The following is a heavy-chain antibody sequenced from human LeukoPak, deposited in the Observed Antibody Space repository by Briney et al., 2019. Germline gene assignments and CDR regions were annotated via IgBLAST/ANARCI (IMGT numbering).Heavy chain of an antibody. V-gene: IGHV3-21*01. CDR2: ISSTGGYI. CDR1: GFTFSTCT. D-gene: IGHD5-24*01. Sequence: GGSLRLSCAASGFTFSTCTVNWVRQAPGKGLEWVSSISSTGGYINYADSVKGRFTISRDNAKNSLYLQMNSLRAEDTAVYFCARDGFGDGYDFDYWGQGSLVTVSS. CDR3: ARDGFGDGYDFDY. J-gene: IGHJ4*02.